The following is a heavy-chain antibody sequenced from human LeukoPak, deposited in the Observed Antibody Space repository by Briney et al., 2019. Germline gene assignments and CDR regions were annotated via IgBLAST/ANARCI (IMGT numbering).Heavy chain of an antibody. V-gene: IGHV4-61*01. CDR1: GGSVSSGSYY. D-gene: IGHD1-26*01. Sequence: PSETLSLTCTVSGGSVSSGSYYWSWIRQPPGKGLEWIGYIYYSGSTNYNPSLKSRVTISVDTSKNQFSLKLSSVTAADTAVYYCARAPIVGAAWPLFDYWGQGTLVTVSS. CDR3: ARAPIVGAAWPLFDY. J-gene: IGHJ4*02. CDR2: IYYSGST.